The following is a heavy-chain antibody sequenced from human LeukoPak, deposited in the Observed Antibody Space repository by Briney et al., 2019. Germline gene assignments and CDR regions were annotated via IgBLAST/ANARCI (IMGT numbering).Heavy chain of an antibody. V-gene: IGHV4-39*02. D-gene: IGHD3-16*01. CDR2: IYYSGST. Sequence: PSETLSLTCTVSGGSISSSSYYWGWIRQPPGKGLDWFGSIYYSGSTYYNPSLKSRVTISVDTSKNQFSLKLSSVTAADTAVYYCARERPRNGGLFDYWGQGTLVTVSS. CDR1: GGSISSSSYY. J-gene: IGHJ4*02. CDR3: ARERPRNGGLFDY.